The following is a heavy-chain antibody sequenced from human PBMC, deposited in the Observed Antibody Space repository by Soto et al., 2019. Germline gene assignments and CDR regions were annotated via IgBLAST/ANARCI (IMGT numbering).Heavy chain of an antibody. CDR2: IYYSGST. CDR1: GGSISSYY. CDR3: ARGGVLRYFDWLLWY. J-gene: IGHJ4*02. D-gene: IGHD3-9*01. V-gene: IGHV4-59*01. Sequence: SETLSLTCTVSGGSISSYYWSWIRQPPGKGLEWIGYIYYSGSTNYNPSLKSRVTISVDTSKNQFSLKLSSVTAADTAMYYCARGGVLRYFDWLLWYWGQGTLVTVSS.